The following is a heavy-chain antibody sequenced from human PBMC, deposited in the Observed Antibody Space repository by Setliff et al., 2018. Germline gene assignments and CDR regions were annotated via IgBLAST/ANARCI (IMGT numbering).Heavy chain of an antibody. V-gene: IGHV1-3*01. D-gene: IGHD6-13*01. CDR1: RYTFTSYG. CDR2: INAANGNT. CDR3: ATGQHSGSWTLDQ. J-gene: IGHJ4*02. Sequence: ASVKVSCKASRYTFTSYGVHWVRQAPGQRLEWMGWINAANGNTKYSQKFQGRVTITRDTSASTVYMELSSLRYEDTAVYYCATGQHSGSWTLDQWGQGTLVTVSS.